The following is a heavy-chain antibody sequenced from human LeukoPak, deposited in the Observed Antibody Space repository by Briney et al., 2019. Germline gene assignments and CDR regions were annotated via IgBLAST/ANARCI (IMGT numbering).Heavy chain of an antibody. CDR1: GGSISTYF. V-gene: IGHV4-4*07. CDR3: ARGGFYGDYFY. Sequence: PSETLSLTCTVSGGSISTYFWSWIRLPAGKGLEWIGHINSGGTTNYNPPLKSRVTISVDTAKNQFSLKLSSVTAADTAVYYCARGGFYGDYFYWGQGTLVTVSS. J-gene: IGHJ4*02. D-gene: IGHD4-17*01. CDR2: INSGGTT.